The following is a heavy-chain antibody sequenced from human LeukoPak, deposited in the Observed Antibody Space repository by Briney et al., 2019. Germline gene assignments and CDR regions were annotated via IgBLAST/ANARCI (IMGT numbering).Heavy chain of an antibody. J-gene: IGHJ6*02. CDR2: MYPNSGNT. Sequence: ASVKVSCKASGYTFTSYDINWVRQATGQGLEWMGWMYPNSGNTGYAQKFQGRVTMTRNTSISTAYMELSSLRSEDTAVYYCARGPYYYYYYGMDVWGQGTTVTVSS. CDR3: ARGPYYYYYYGMDV. CDR1: GYTFTSYD. V-gene: IGHV1-8*01.